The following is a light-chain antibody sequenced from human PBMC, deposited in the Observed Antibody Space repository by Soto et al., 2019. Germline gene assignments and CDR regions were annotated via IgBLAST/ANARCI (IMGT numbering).Light chain of an antibody. CDR3: QQYQSYPWT. CDR2: DAS. J-gene: IGKJ1*01. CDR1: QSISSW. V-gene: IGKV1-5*03. Sequence: DIQMTQSPSTLSASVGDRVTITCRASQSISSWLAWYRQRPGKAPKLLIYDASSLEIGVPSRFSGSGSGTEFTLTISSLQPDDFATYYCQQYQSYPWTFGQGTKVEIK.